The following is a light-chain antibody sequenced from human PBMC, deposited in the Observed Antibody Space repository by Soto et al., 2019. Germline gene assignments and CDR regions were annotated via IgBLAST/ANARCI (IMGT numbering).Light chain of an antibody. CDR3: QQYNNWPGT. CDR2: GAS. J-gene: IGKJ1*01. V-gene: IGKV3-15*01. CDR1: QSVSSN. Sequence: EIVMTQSPATLSVSPGERATLSCRASQSVSSNLAWYQQKPGQAPRLLIYGASTRATGIPARFSGSGSGTEFTLTISSLQSKDFAVYYCQQYNNWPGTFGQGTKVEIK.